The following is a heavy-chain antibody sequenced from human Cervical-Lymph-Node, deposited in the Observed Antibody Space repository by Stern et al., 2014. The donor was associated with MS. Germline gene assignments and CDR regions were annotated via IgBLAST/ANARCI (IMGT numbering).Heavy chain of an antibody. V-gene: IGHV7-4-1*02. CDR3: ARKACTSGCFWFDP. CDR2: INTNTGNP. Sequence: QEQLVQAGSELKKPGASVTISCKASGYTFSNYAMNWVRQAPGQGLEWMGWINTNTGNPTYAQGFTGRFVFSLDTSVSTAYLHISSLKAEDTAVYYCARKACTSGCFWFDPWGQGTLVTVSS. J-gene: IGHJ5*02. CDR1: GYTFSNYA. D-gene: IGHD6-19*01.